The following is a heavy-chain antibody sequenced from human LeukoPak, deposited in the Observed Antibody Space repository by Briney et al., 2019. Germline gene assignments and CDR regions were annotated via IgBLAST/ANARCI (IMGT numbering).Heavy chain of an antibody. D-gene: IGHD3-22*01. Sequence: GGSLRLSCAASGFSFSSYAMTWVRQAPGKGLEWVSSITSSSSTIYYADSVKGRFTISRDNAKNSLYLQMNSLRDEDTAVYYCARDYYYDSSGYYYDAFDIWGQGTMVTVSS. CDR3: ARDYYYDSSGYYYDAFDI. J-gene: IGHJ3*02. CDR2: ITSSSSTI. CDR1: GFSFSSYA. V-gene: IGHV3-48*02.